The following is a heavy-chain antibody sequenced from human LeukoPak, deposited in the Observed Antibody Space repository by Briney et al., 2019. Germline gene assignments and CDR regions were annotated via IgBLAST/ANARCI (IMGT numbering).Heavy chain of an antibody. Sequence: SQTLSLTCAVSGGSISSGGYSWSWIRQPPGKGPEWIGYIYHSGSTYYNPSLKSRVTISVDRSKNQFSLKLSSVTAADTAVYYCARELPFYYGMDVWGQGTTVTVSS. V-gene: IGHV4-30-2*01. CDR2: IYHSGST. CDR3: ARELPFYYGMDV. CDR1: GGSISSGGYS. J-gene: IGHJ6*02. D-gene: IGHD1-26*01.